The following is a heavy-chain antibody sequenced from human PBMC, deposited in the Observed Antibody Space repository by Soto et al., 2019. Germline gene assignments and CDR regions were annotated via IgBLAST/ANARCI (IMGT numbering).Heavy chain of an antibody. CDR1: GFTFSGSA. D-gene: IGHD5-18*01. V-gene: IGHV3-73*01. Sequence: EVQLVESGGGLVQPGGSLKLSCAASGFTFSGSAMHWVRQASGKGLEWVGRIRSKASSYATAYAASVKGRFTISRDDSKKMAYLRMNSLKTEDSAVYYCTRRQLWLEMWFDPWGQGTLVTVSS. CDR3: TRRQLWLEMWFDP. CDR2: IRSKASSYAT. J-gene: IGHJ5*02.